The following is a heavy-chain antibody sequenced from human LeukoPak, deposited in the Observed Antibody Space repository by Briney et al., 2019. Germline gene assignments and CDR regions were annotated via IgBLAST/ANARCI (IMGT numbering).Heavy chain of an antibody. CDR3: ARSRVGATADYVFDY. D-gene: IGHD1-26*01. CDR2: INAGNGNT. V-gene: IGHV1-3*01. J-gene: IGHJ4*02. CDR1: GYTFTSYA. Sequence: ASVKVSCKASGYTFTSYAMHWVRQAPGQRLEWMGWINAGNGNTKYSQKFQGRVTITRDTSASTAYMELSSLRSEDTAVYYCARSRVGATADYVFDYWGQGTLVTVFS.